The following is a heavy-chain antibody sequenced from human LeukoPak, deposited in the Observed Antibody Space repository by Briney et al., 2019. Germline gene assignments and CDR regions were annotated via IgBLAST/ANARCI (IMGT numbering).Heavy chain of an antibody. V-gene: IGHV4-39*07. Sequence: PSETLSLTCTVSGGSISSSSYYWGWIRQPPGKGLEWIGSIYCSGSTYYNPSLKSRVTISVDTSKNQFSLKLSSVTAADTAVYYCARERGDIGYSSGWDFDYWGQGTLVTVSS. CDR1: GGSISSSSYY. D-gene: IGHD6-19*01. J-gene: IGHJ4*02. CDR2: IYCSGST. CDR3: ARERGDIGYSSGWDFDY.